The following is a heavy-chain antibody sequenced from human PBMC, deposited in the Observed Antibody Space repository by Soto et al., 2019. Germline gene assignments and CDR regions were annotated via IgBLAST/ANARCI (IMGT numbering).Heavy chain of an antibody. CDR3: AKGMIGGIMSFDY. D-gene: IGHD2-15*01. Sequence: GGSLRLSCAASGFTIDDYAMHWVRQAPGKGLEWVSGISWNNGSIGYADSVKGRFTISRDNAKNSLYLQMNSLRPEDTALYYGAKGMIGGIMSFDYWGQGTLVTVSS. V-gene: IGHV3-9*01. CDR1: GFTIDDYA. CDR2: ISWNNGSI. J-gene: IGHJ4*02.